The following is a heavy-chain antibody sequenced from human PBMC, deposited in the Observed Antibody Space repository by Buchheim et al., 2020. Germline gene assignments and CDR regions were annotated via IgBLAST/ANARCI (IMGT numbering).Heavy chain of an antibody. D-gene: IGHD4-17*01. V-gene: IGHV3-30*18. CDR2: ISYDGSNK. CDR1: GFTFSSYG. J-gene: IGHJ6*02. Sequence: QVQLVESGGGVVQPGRSLRLSCAASGFTFSSYGMHWVRQAPGKGLEWVAVISYDGSNKYYADSVKGRFTISSDNSKNTLYLQMNSLRAEDTAVYYCAKGMDYGDYSDGMDVWGQGTT. CDR3: AKGMDYGDYSDGMDV.